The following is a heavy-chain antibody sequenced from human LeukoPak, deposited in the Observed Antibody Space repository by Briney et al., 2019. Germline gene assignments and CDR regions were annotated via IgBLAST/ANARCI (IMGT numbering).Heavy chain of an antibody. CDR3: AKGGKWDVTPFDY. CDR1: GFTFSNNA. D-gene: IGHD1-26*01. Sequence: GGSLRLSCAASGFTFSNNAMNWVRQAPGKGLEWVSTISGGGGSTYYADSVKGRFTISRDNSKNTLYLQVNSLRAEDTAVYYCAKGGKWDVTPFDYWGQGTLVTVSS. CDR2: ISGGGGST. J-gene: IGHJ4*02. V-gene: IGHV3-23*01.